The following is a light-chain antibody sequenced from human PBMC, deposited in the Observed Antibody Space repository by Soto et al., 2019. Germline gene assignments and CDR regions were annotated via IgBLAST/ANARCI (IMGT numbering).Light chain of an antibody. CDR1: QTVLYSSNKKNY. V-gene: IGKV4-1*01. CDR3: QQYYSTPPYT. Sequence: IVMTQSPDSLAVSLGERATINCKSSQTVLYSSNKKNYLAWYQQKPGQPPKLLIYWASTRESGVPDRFSGSGSGTDFTLTIRSLQAEDVAVYYCQQYYSTPPYTFGQGTKLEIK. J-gene: IGKJ2*01. CDR2: WAS.